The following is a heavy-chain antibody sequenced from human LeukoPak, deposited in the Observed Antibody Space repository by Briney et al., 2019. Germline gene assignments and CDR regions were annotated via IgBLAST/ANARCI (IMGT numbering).Heavy chain of an antibody. Sequence: SETLSLTYTVSGGSISSYYWSWIRQPAGKGLEWIGRIYTSGSTNYNPSLKSRVTLSVDTSKNQFSLKLSSVTAADTAVYYCARDRGGSYPHSDYFDYWGQGTLVTVSS. CDR1: GGSISSYY. V-gene: IGHV4-4*07. J-gene: IGHJ4*02. CDR3: ARDRGGSYPHSDYFDY. D-gene: IGHD1-26*01. CDR2: IYTSGST.